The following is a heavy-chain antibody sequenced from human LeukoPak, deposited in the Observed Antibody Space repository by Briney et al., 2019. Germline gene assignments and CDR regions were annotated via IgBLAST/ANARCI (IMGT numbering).Heavy chain of an antibody. Sequence: SETLSLTCTVSGGSISSYYWSWIRQPPGKGLEWIGNIYYSGSTNYNPSLKSRVTISVDTSKNQSSLKLSSVTAADTAVYYCARVTFGGVIVPPRFDYWGQGTLVTVSS. D-gene: IGHD3-16*02. CDR2: IYYSGST. V-gene: IGHV4-59*08. CDR1: GGSISSYY. CDR3: ARVTFGGVIVPPRFDY. J-gene: IGHJ4*02.